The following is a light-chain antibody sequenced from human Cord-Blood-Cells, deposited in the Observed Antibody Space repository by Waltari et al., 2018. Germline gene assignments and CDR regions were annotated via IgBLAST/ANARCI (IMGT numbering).Light chain of an antibody. CDR1: SGLNVGTYR. CDR3: MIWHSSAWV. J-gene: IGLJ3*02. V-gene: IGLV5-45*01. CDR2: YKSDSDK. Sequence: QAVLTQPASLSASPGASASLTCTLRSGLNVGTYRIYWYQQKPGSPPPCPVRYKSDSDKQQRSGVPSRFAGSNEASANAGILRISGLQSEDEADYYCMIWHSSAWVFGGGTKLTVL.